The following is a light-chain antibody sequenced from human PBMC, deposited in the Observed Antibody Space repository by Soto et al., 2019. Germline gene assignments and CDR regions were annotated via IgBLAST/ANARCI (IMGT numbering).Light chain of an antibody. J-gene: IGKJ1*01. Sequence: PSLASQSVSNSYVAWYQQKSGQAPRXLIYDTSSRVTGIPDRFSGSGSGTDFTLTISRLEPEDFEVYYCHQYRSLITFGQGTKVDIK. CDR3: HQYRSLIT. CDR1: QSVSNSY. CDR2: DTS. V-gene: IGKV3-20*01.